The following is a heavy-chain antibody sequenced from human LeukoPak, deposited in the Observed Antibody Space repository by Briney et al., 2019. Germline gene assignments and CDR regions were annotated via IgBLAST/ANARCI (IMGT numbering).Heavy chain of an antibody. J-gene: IGHJ4*02. CDR3: ARGRPHGNDY. Sequence: GGSLRLSCAASGFTFSSYWMDWVRQAPGKGLVWVSRIASDGSSTTYADSVKGRFSISRDNAKNTLYLQMNSLRVEDTAVYYCARGRPHGNDYWGQGILVTVSS. CDR1: GFTFSSYW. V-gene: IGHV3-74*01. D-gene: IGHD4-23*01. CDR2: IASDGSST.